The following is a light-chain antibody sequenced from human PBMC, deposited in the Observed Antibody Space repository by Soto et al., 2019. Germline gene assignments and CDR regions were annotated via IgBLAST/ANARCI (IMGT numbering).Light chain of an antibody. CDR1: QSVRSW. CDR2: DAS. J-gene: IGKJ4*01. V-gene: IGKV1-5*01. Sequence: DIQMTQSPATLSASVGDRVTITCRASQSVRSWLAWYQQKPGKAPKLLMYDASTLEGGVPSRFSGSGSGTEFTLTISGLQPDDFATYYCQQYDSDVVGFGGGTKVE. CDR3: QQYDSDVVG.